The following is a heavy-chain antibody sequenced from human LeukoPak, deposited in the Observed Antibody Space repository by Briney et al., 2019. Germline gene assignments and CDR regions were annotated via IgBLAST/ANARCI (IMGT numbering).Heavy chain of an antibody. D-gene: IGHD6-19*01. Sequence: GGSLRLSCAPSGFTFSSYEVNWVRQAPGKGLEWVSYISSSGSTIYYADSVKGRFTISRDNAKNSLYLQMNSLRAEDTAVYYCARYSGWYVVDYWGQGTLVTVSS. CDR1: GFTFSSYE. CDR3: ARYSGWYVVDY. J-gene: IGHJ4*02. CDR2: ISSSGSTI. V-gene: IGHV3-48*03.